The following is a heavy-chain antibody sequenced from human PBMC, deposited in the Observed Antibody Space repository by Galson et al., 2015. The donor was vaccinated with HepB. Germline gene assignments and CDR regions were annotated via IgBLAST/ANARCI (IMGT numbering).Heavy chain of an antibody. CDR2: TYYRTKWYD. CDR1: GDSVSRTSAS. Sequence: CATSGDSVSRTSASWHWIRQSPSRGLEWLGRTYYRTKWYDDCEVSVRSRISINPDTSKNQVSLHLNSVTPEDTAVYYCARGEHGNRVSLFDPWGQGILVTVSS. CDR3: ARGEHGNRVSLFDP. D-gene: IGHD1-14*01. J-gene: IGHJ5*02. V-gene: IGHV6-1*01.